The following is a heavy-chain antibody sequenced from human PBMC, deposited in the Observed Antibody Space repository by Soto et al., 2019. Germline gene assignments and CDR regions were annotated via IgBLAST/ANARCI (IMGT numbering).Heavy chain of an antibody. Sequence: QVQLVQSGAEVKKPGASVKVSCKASGYTFSTYGISWVRQAPGQGLEWMGWINAYNGDTKDTERLQGRVTMTTDTSTSTAYMELRSLGSDDTAVYYCARRATGGMDVWGQGTTVTVFS. D-gene: IGHD5-12*01. J-gene: IGHJ6*02. CDR2: INAYNGDT. V-gene: IGHV1-18*01. CDR3: ARRATGGMDV. CDR1: GYTFSTYG.